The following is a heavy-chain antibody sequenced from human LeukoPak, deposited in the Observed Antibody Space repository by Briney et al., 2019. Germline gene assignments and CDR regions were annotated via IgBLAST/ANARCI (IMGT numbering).Heavy chain of an antibody. J-gene: IGHJ4*02. D-gene: IGHD1-26*01. CDR1: GYTLTSYA. Sequence: ASVKVSCKASGYTLTSYAMNWVRQAPGQGLEWMGWINPNSGGTNYAQKFQGRVTMTRDTSISTAYMDLSRLRSDDTAVYYCARGSIVGATFDYFDYWGQGTLVTVSS. CDR2: INPNSGGT. CDR3: ARGSIVGATFDYFDY. V-gene: IGHV1-2*02.